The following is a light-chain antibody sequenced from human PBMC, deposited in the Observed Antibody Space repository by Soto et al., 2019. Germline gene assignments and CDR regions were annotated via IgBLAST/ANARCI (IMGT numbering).Light chain of an antibody. CDR2: EGS. Sequence: QSALTQPASVSGSPGQSITISCTGSSSDVGNYDLVSWYQQHPGTVPKLMIYEGSKRPAGVSHLFSGYKSGNTASLTISGLQAEDEADYYCCSYAGRSPWVFGGGTKLTVL. CDR1: SSDVGNYDL. CDR3: CSYAGRSPWV. V-gene: IGLV2-23*01. J-gene: IGLJ3*02.